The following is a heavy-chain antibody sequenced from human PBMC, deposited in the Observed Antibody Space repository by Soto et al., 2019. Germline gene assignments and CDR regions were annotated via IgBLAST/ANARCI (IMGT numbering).Heavy chain of an antibody. J-gene: IGHJ1*01. CDR2: IIPMIGRT. D-gene: IGHD3-9*01. CDR1: GGTFNNYG. V-gene: IGHV1-69*01. CDR3: ASCDYDVLTGYSYDD. Sequence: QVQLVQSGAEVKKPGSSVKVSCKASGGTFNNYGMGWVRQSPGQGLEWMGGIIPMIGRTNYAQKFQGRLTLTADASRSTAYMALRSLRSDDTAVYYCASCDYDVLTGYSYDDWGQGTLVTVSS.